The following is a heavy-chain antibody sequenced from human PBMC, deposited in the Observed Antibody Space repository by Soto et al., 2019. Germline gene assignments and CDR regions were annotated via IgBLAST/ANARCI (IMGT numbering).Heavy chain of an antibody. CDR3: ASSLHDYGDYVSANWFDP. D-gene: IGHD4-17*01. CDR2: IYYSGST. Sequence: QLQLQESGPGLVKPSETLSLTCTVSGGSISSSSYYWGWIRQPPGKGLEWIGSIYYSGSTYYNPSLKSRVTISVDTSNNQFSLKLSSVTAADTAVYYCASSLHDYGDYVSANWFDPWGQGTLVTVSS. J-gene: IGHJ5*02. CDR1: GGSISSSSYY. V-gene: IGHV4-39*01.